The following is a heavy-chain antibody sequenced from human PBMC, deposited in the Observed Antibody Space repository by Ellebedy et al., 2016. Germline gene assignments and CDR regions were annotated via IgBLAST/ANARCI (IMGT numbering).Heavy chain of an antibody. CDR2: ISAYNGNT. V-gene: IGHV1-18*01. J-gene: IGHJ4*02. CDR3: ARHGSWSGYFYYFDY. CDR1: SYTFTSYG. Sequence: ASVKVSXKASSYTFTSYGISWVRQAPGQGLEWMGWISAYNGNTNYAQKLQGRVTMTTDTSTSTAYMELRSLRSDDTAVYYCARHGSWSGYFYYFDYWGQGTLVTVSS. D-gene: IGHD3-3*01.